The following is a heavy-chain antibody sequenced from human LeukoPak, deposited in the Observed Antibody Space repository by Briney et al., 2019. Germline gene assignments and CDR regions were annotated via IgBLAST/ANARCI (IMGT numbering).Heavy chain of an antibody. Sequence: SETLSLTCTVSGGSISSYYWSWIRQPPGKGLEGIGYIYYSGSTNYNPSLKSRVTISVDTSKNQFSLKLTSVTAADTAVYYCARVDPDSSSTLEVFDYWGQGTLVTVSS. CDR3: ARVDPDSSSTLEVFDY. J-gene: IGHJ4*02. CDR1: GGSISSYY. CDR2: IYYSGST. D-gene: IGHD6-6*01. V-gene: IGHV4-59*01.